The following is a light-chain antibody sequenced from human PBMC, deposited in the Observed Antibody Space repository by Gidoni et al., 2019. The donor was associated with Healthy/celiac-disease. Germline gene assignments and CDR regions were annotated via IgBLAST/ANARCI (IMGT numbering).Light chain of an antibody. CDR3: QVWDSSRDHVV. CDR2: YDS. CDR1: NIGSKS. Sequence: SYVLTQPPSVSVAPGKTARITWGGNNIGSKSVHWYQQKPGQAPVLVIYYDSDRPSGIPERFSGSNSGNTATLTISRVEAGDEADYYCQVWDSSRDHVVFGGGTKLTVL. V-gene: IGLV3-21*01. J-gene: IGLJ3*02.